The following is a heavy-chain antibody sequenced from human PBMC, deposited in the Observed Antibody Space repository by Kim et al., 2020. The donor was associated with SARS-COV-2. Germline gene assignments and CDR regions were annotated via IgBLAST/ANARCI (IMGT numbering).Heavy chain of an antibody. D-gene: IGHD3-3*01. CDR1: GYTFTGYY. J-gene: IGHJ6*03. Sequence: ASVKVPCKASGYTFTGYYMHWVRQAPGQGLEWMGRINPNSGGTNYAQKFQGRVTMTRDTSISTAYMELSRLRSDDTAVYYCAREVTPITIFGVVTQYYYYYYMDVWGKGTTVTVSS. V-gene: IGHV1-2*06. CDR3: AREVTPITIFGVVTQYYYYYYMDV. CDR2: INPNSGGT.